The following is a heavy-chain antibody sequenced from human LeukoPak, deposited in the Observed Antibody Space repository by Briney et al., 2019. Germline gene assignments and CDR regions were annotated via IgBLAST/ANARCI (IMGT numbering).Heavy chain of an antibody. CDR1: GYTFTSYY. CDR2: INPSGGSP. V-gene: IGHV1-46*01. Sequence: GRSLRLSSAASGYTFTSYYMHWVRQAPGQGLEWMGIINPSGGSPSYAQNFQGRVTMTRDMSTSTVYMELSSLRSEDTAVYYCASSSGTYYDFWSGYSANQYYYYMDVWGKGTTVTVSS. CDR3: ASSSGTYYDFWSGYSANQYYYYMDV. D-gene: IGHD3-3*01. J-gene: IGHJ6*03.